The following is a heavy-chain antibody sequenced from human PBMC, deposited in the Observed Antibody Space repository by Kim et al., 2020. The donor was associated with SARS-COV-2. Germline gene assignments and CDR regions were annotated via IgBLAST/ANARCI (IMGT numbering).Heavy chain of an antibody. Sequence: GESLKISCKGSGYSFTSYWISWVRQMPGKGLEWMGRIDPSDSYTNYSPSFQGHVTISADKSISTAYLQWSSLKASDTAMYYCARQGSWGSGSSPFWFDPWGQGTLVTVSS. CDR1: GYSFTSYW. V-gene: IGHV5-10-1*01. CDR3: ARQGSWGSGSSPFWFDP. J-gene: IGHJ5*02. CDR2: IDPSDSYT. D-gene: IGHD3-10*01.